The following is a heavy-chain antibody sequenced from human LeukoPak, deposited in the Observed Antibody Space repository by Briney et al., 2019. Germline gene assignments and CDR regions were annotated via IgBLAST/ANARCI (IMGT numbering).Heavy chain of an antibody. V-gene: IGHV3-53*01. CDR2: IYSGGST. Sequence: GGSLRLSCAASGFTFSSYSMNWVRQAPGKGLEWVSVIYSGGSTYYADSVKGRFTISRDNSKNTLYLQMNSLRAEDTAVYYCARAKMAGYGLFDYWGQGTLVTVSS. CDR3: ARAKMAGYGLFDY. D-gene: IGHD5-12*01. CDR1: GFTFSSYS. J-gene: IGHJ4*02.